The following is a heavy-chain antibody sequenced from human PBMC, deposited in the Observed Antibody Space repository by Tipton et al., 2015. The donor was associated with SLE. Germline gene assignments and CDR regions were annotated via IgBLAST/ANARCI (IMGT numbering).Heavy chain of an antibody. V-gene: IGHV4-59*01. D-gene: IGHD6-13*01. J-gene: IGHJ4*02. Sequence: TLSLTCSVSSCSISSFYWSWIRQPPGKGLEWIGYIFYSGSTNYNPSLKSRVTISVDTSKNQFSLKLTSVTSADTAGYYCARSAGYGSNWAHFDYWGQGTLVTVSS. CDR3: ARSAGYGSNWAHFDY. CDR2: IFYSGST. CDR1: SCSISSFY.